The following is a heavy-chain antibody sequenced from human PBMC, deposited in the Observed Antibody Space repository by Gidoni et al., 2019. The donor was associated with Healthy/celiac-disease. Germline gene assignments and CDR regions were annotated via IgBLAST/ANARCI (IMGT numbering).Heavy chain of an antibody. CDR3: AREPGISSGYYFEY. CDR2: IAYDGSNK. V-gene: IGHV3-30-3*01. D-gene: IGHD3-22*01. CDR1: GFTLSRYS. Sequence: QVQLVESGGCVVQRGRSLSLSCAASGFTLSRYSMPWVRQAPGKGLEWVAVIAYDGSNKYYAASVKGRLTISRDNSKNTLYLQMNSLRAEDTAVYYCAREPGISSGYYFEYWGQGTLVTVSS. J-gene: IGHJ4*02.